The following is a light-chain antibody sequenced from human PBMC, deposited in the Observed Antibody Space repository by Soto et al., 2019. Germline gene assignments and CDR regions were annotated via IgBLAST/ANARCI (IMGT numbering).Light chain of an antibody. Sequence: DIQLTQSPSFLSASVGDRVTITCRASQGLSSYLAWYQQKPGKAPNLLIYAAFTLQSGVPSRFSGGGSGTEFTLTISSLQPEDFATYYCQQLKSYPITFGQGTRLEIK. CDR1: QGLSSY. CDR3: QQLKSYPIT. CDR2: AAF. V-gene: IGKV1-9*01. J-gene: IGKJ5*01.